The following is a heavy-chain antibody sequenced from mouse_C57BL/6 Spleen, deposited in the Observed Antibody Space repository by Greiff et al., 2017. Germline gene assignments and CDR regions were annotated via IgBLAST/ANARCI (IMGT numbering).Heavy chain of an antibody. D-gene: IGHD1-1*01. CDR3: ARRGYYGMMEY. CDR2: IYPSDSET. V-gene: IGHV1-61*01. J-gene: IGHJ4*01. CDR1: GYTFTSYW. Sequence: QVQLQQPGAELVRPGSSVQLSCKASGYTFTSYWMDWVKQRPGQGLEWIGNIYPSDSETHYNQKFKDKATLTVDKSSSAAYMQLSSLTSEDSAVYYCARRGYYGMMEYWGQGTSVTVSS.